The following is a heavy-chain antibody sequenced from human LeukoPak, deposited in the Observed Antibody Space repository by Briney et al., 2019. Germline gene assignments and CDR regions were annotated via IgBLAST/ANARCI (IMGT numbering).Heavy chain of an antibody. D-gene: IGHD3-22*01. V-gene: IGHV3-48*04. CDR2: ISSSSSTI. Sequence: GSLRLSCAASGFTFSSYSMTWVRQAPGKGLEWVSYISSSSSTIYYADSVKGRFTNSRDNAKNSLYLQMNSLRAEDTAVYYCARRAYDSSGYYPLPLDYWGQGTLVTVSS. CDR3: ARRAYDSSGYYPLPLDY. J-gene: IGHJ4*02. CDR1: GFTFSSYS.